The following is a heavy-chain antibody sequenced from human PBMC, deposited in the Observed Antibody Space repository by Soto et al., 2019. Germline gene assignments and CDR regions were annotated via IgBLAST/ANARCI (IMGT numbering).Heavy chain of an antibody. CDR3: ARGRGYGDYVFALGI. CDR2: IYSGGST. J-gene: IGHJ3*02. Sequence: GRSLRLPCAASGFTVSSNYRSWVRQAPGKGLEWVSVIYSGGSTYYADSVKGRFTISRHNSKNTLYLQMNSLRSEDTDVYYCARGRGYGDYVFALGIWAEGIMVTVSS. CDR1: GFTVSSNY. V-gene: IGHV3-53*04. D-gene: IGHD4-17*01.